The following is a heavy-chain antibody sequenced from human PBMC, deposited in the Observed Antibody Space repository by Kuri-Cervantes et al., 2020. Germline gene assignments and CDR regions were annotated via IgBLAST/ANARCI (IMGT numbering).Heavy chain of an antibody. CDR2: IIPIFGTA. V-gene: IGHV1-69*05. D-gene: IGHD3-9*01. J-gene: IGHJ6*03. Sequence: SVKVSCKASGGTFSSYAISWVRQAPGQGLEWMGGIIPIFGTANYAQKFQGRVTMTRDTPISTAYMELSRLRSDDTAVYYCARAYYDILTGYYRYYYYYYMDVWGKGTTVTVSS. CDR1: GGTFSSYA. CDR3: ARAYYDILTGYYRYYYYYYMDV.